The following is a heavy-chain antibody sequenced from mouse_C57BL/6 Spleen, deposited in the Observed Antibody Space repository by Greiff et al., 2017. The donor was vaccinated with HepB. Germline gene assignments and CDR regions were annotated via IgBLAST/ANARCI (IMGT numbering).Heavy chain of an antibody. V-gene: IGHV2-2*01. D-gene: IGHD2-5*01. CDR2: IWSGGST. CDR1: GFSLTSYG. J-gene: IGHJ3*01. CDR3: ARNDYSNYDWFAY. Sequence: QVQLKESGPGLVQPSQSLSNTCTVSGFSLTSYGVHWVRQSPGKGLEWLGVIWSGGSTDYNAAFISRLSISKDNSKSQVFFKMNSLQADDTAIYYCARNDYSNYDWFAYWGQGTLVTVSA.